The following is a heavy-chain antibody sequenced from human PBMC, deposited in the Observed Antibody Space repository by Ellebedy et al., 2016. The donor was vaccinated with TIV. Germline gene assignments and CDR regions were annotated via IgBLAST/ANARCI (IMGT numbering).Heavy chain of an antibody. D-gene: IGHD4-11*01. CDR2: ISYDGSNK. V-gene: IGHV3-30*18. J-gene: IGHJ6*02. CDR3: AKHTVTCGMDV. CDR1: GFTFSSSG. Sequence: GESLKISCAASGFTFSSSGMHWVRQAPGKGLEWVAVISYDGSNKYYADSVKGRFTISRDNSKNTLYLQMNSLRAEDTAVYYCAKHTVTCGMDVWGQGTTVTVSS.